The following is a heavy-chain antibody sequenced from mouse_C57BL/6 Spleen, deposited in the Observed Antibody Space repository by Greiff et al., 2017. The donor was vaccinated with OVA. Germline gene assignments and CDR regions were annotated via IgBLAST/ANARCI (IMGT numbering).Heavy chain of an antibody. CDR2: INPNNGGT. Sequence: EVQLQQSGPELVKPGASVKMSCKASGYTFTDYNMHWVKQSHGKSLEWIGYINPNNGGTSYNQKFKGKATLTVNKSYSTAYMELRSLTSEDSAVYYCATLDDGYYEEGDYWGQGTSVTVSS. V-gene: IGHV1-22*01. CDR3: ATLDDGYYEEGDY. D-gene: IGHD2-3*01. J-gene: IGHJ4*01. CDR1: GYTFTDYN.